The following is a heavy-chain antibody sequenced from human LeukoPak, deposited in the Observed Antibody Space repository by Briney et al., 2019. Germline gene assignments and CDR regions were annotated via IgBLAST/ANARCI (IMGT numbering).Heavy chain of an antibody. Sequence: VKPSETLSLTCSVSGGSISTYYWSWVRQPPGKGLEWIGYVYDSGATNYNPSLKSRVTISVDTSKNQFSLKLSSVTAADTAVYYCARGVVPAAMNYYYYYGMDVWGQGTTVTVSS. J-gene: IGHJ6*02. CDR1: GGSISTYY. CDR2: VYDSGAT. D-gene: IGHD2-2*01. CDR3: ARGVVPAAMNYYYYYGMDV. V-gene: IGHV4-59*12.